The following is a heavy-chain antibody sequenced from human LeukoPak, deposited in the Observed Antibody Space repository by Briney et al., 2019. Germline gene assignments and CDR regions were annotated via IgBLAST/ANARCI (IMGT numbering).Heavy chain of an antibody. CDR2: ISGSGGST. CDR1: GFTFSSYA. D-gene: IGHD2-21*01. Sequence: QPGGSLRLSCAASGFTFSSYAMSWVRQAPGKGLEWGSAISGSGGSTYYADSVKGRFTISRDNSKNTLYLQMNSLRAEDTAVYYCAKDREGIVVVIGDWGQGTLVTVSS. V-gene: IGHV3-23*01. J-gene: IGHJ4*02. CDR3: AKDREGIVVVIGD.